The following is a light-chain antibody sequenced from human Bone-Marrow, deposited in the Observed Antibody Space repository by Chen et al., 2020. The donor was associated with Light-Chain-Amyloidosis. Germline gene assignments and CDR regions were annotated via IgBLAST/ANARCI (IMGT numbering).Light chain of an antibody. CDR3: QQSYSMSSIT. J-gene: IGKJ5*01. CDR2: AAS. V-gene: IGKV1-39*01. Sequence: DIQMTQSPSSLSASVGDRVTITCRASQRISNYLNWYQQKPGKAPKLLIHAASTLQSGVPLGFSGSGSGTDFILTISSVQPEDFAIYYCQQSYSMSSITFGQGTRLEIK. CDR1: QRISNY.